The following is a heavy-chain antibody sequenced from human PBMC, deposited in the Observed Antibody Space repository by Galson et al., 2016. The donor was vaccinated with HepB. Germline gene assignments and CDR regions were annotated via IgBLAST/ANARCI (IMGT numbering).Heavy chain of an antibody. CDR2: IKQDGSEK. CDR1: GFTFSDYW. J-gene: IGHJ4*02. CDR3: VRLDLSGGSCCVYDH. D-gene: IGHD2-15*01. V-gene: IGHV3-7*01. Sequence: SLRLSCATSGFTFSDYWMSWVRQAPGKGPAWVASIKQDGSEKYYVDSVKGRFTVSRDNAKKSLFLQMHSLRAEDTAIFYCVRLDLSGGSCCVYDHWGQGALVTVSS.